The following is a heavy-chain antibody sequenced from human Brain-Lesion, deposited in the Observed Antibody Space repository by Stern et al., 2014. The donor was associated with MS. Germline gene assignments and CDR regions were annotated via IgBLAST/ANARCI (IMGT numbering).Heavy chain of an antibody. CDR1: GGSVSSTSYA. Sequence: VQLVESGPGLVKPSETLSLTCTVAGGSVSSTSYAWAWIRQPPGKGLEWIGTIYYSGNTYYSPSLKSRLTLSLDTSKNQFSLQRRFVTAADTAVYYCAGEEDIRYCSGGSCTGNWFDPWGQGTLVTVSS. D-gene: IGHD2-15*01. CDR3: AGEEDIRYCSGGSCTGNWFDP. CDR2: IYYSGNT. J-gene: IGHJ5*02. V-gene: IGHV4-39*01.